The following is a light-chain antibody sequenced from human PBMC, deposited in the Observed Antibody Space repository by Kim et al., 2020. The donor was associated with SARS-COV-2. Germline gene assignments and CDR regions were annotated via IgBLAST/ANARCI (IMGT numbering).Light chain of an antibody. Sequence: IVMTQSPVTLSVSPGERATLSCRASLSVTSALAWYQQKPGQAPRLLIYRVSTRATGIPARFSGSGSGTEFTLTISSLQSEDSAVYYCQQYSQWPPWTFGRGTKVEIK. CDR3: QQYSQWPPWT. V-gene: IGKV3-15*01. CDR1: LSVTSA. CDR2: RVS. J-gene: IGKJ1*01.